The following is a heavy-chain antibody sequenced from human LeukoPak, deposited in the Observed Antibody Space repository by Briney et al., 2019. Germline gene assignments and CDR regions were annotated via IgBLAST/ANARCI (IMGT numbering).Heavy chain of an antibody. J-gene: IGHJ3*02. CDR2: ISAYNGNT. Sequence: ASVKVSCKASGYTFTSYGISWVRQAPGQGLEWMGWISAYNGNTNYAQKLQGRVTMTTDTSTSTAYMELRSLRSDDTAVYYCARGRNYYDSSGYLYDAFDIWGQGTMATVSS. V-gene: IGHV1-18*01. CDR1: GYTFTSYG. CDR3: ARGRNYYDSSGYLYDAFDI. D-gene: IGHD3-22*01.